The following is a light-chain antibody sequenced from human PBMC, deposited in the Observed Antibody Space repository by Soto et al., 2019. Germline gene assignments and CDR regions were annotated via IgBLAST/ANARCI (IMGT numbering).Light chain of an antibody. V-gene: IGLV1-40*01. CDR1: SSNIGAGYD. Sequence: QSVLTQSPSVSGAPGQRVTISCTGSSSNIGAGYDVHWYQQLPGTAPKLLIYVNNARPSGVPDRFSGSKSGTSASLAITGLQAEGESDYYCQSYDNSLSGPYVFGTGTKVTVL. CDR2: VNN. J-gene: IGLJ1*01. CDR3: QSYDNSLSGPYV.